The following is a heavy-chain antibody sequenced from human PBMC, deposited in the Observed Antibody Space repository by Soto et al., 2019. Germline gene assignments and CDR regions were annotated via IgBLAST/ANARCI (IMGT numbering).Heavy chain of an antibody. Sequence: GGSLRLSCAASGFTFSSYGMRWVRQAPGKGLEWVSAITESGDNTYYIDSVKGRFTISRDNSKNTLYLQMNSLRAEDTALYYCAKINSHHGSDYYGMDVWGQGTTVTVFS. V-gene: IGHV3-23*01. CDR3: AKINSHHGSDYYGMDV. CDR1: GFTFSSYG. CDR2: ITESGDNT. J-gene: IGHJ6*02. D-gene: IGHD3-10*01.